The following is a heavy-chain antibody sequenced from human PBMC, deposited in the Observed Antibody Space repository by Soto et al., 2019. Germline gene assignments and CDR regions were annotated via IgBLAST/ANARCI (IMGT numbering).Heavy chain of an antibody. CDR2: IYYSGST. CDR1: GGSISSGGYY. J-gene: IGHJ3*02. Sequence: SETLSLTCTVSGGSISSGGYYWSWIRQHPGKGLEWIGYIYYSGSTYYNPSLKSRVTISVDTSKNQFSLKLSSVTAADTAVYSFASRDGAYTNPPQGAFEIWGKGQWSPSPQ. D-gene: IGHD2-2*02. V-gene: IGHV4-31*03. CDR3: ASRDGAYTNPPQGAFEI.